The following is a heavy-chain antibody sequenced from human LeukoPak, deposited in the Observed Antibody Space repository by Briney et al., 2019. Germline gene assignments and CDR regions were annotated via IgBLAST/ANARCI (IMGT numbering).Heavy chain of an antibody. Sequence: ASVKVSCKVSGYTLTELSMHRVRQAPGKGLEWMGGFDPEDGETIYAQKFQGRVTMTEDTSTDTAYMELRSLRSDDTAVYYCARRYGYSGYDLFDYWGQGTLVTVSS. V-gene: IGHV1-24*01. CDR2: FDPEDGET. D-gene: IGHD5-12*01. J-gene: IGHJ4*02. CDR3: ARRYGYSGYDLFDY. CDR1: GYTLTELS.